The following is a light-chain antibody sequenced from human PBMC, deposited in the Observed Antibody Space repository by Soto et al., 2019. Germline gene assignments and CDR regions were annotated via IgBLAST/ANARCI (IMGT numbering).Light chain of an antibody. CDR3: QTWGTGIHVV. V-gene: IGLV4-69*01. J-gene: IGLJ2*01. Sequence: QSVLTQSPSASASLGASVKLTCTLSSWHSSYAIAWHQQQPEKGPRYLMKLNSDGSHSKGDGIPDRFSGSSSGAERYLTISSLQSEDEVDYYCQTWGTGIHVVFGGGTKVTVL. CDR2: LNSDGSH. CDR1: SWHSSYA.